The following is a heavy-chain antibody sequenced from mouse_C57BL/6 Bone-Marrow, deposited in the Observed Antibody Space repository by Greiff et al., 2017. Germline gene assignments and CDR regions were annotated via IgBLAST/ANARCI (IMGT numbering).Heavy chain of an antibody. CDR3: TRSGPCYFDY. J-gene: IGHJ2*01. CDR2: IYPRSGNT. D-gene: IGHD3-1*01. CDR1: GYTFTSYG. V-gene: IGHV1-81*01. Sequence: VKLQESGAELARPGASVKLSCKASGYTFTSYGISWVKQRTGQGLEWIGEIYPRSGNTYYNEKFKGKATLTADKSSSTAYLELRSLTSGYSAVYDCTRSGPCYFDYGGQGTTLTVSS.